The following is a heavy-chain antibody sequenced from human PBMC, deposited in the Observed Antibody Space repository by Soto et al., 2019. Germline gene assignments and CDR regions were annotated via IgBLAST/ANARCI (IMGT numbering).Heavy chain of an antibody. CDR2: IYYSGSN. Sequence: ASETLSLTCTVSGGSISSYYWSWIRQPPGKGLEWIGYIYYSGSNNYNPSLKSRVTISVDTSKNQFSLKLSSVTAADTAVYYCARDTTVGDSYGYYYYYYGMDVWGQGTTVTVSS. D-gene: IGHD5-18*01. J-gene: IGHJ6*02. CDR1: GGSISSYY. V-gene: IGHV4-59*01. CDR3: ARDTTVGDSYGYYYYYYGMDV.